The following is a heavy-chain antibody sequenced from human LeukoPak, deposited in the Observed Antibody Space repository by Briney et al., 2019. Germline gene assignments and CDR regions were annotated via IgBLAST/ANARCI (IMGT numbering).Heavy chain of an antibody. CDR2: INPNSGGT. CDR1: GYTFTGYY. D-gene: IGHD2-8*01. CDR3: ARDQGDIVLMVYAIDDAFHI. J-gene: IGHJ3*02. V-gene: IGHV1-2*02. Sequence: ASVKVSCKASGYTFTGYYMHWVRQAPGQGLEWMGWINPNSGGTNYAQKFQGRVTMTRDTSISTAYMELSRLRSDDTAVYYCARDQGDIVLMVYAIDDAFHIWGQGTMVTVSS.